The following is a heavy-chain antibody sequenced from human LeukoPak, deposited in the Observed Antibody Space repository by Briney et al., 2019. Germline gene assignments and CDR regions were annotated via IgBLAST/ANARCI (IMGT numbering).Heavy chain of an antibody. CDR1: GFTFSSYA. CDR2: ISSSGGST. J-gene: IGHJ2*01. V-gene: IGHV3-23*01. CDR3: ARHITMVRGVIKRPDWFLDL. D-gene: IGHD3-10*01. Sequence: GGSLRLSCAASGFTFSSYAMSWVRQAPGKGLEWVSGISSSGGSTYYADSVKGRFTISRDNSKNTLYLQMNSLRAEDTAVYYCARHITMVRGVIKRPDWFLDLWGRGTLVTVSS.